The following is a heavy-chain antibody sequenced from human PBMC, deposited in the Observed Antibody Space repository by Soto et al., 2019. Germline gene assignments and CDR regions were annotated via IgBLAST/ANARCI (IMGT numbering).Heavy chain of an antibody. CDR2: IYYSGGT. V-gene: IGHV4-31*03. Sequence: QVQLQESGPGLVKPSQTLSLTCTVSGGSISRCGYYWIWIRQHPGKGLEWIVYIYYSGGTYYNPSLKSRVTISVDTSENQFSLRLSSVTAADPAVYYCARKARGYADYMDVWGKGTTVTVSS. J-gene: IGHJ6*03. D-gene: IGHD5-12*01. CDR1: GGSISRCGYY. CDR3: ARKARGYADYMDV.